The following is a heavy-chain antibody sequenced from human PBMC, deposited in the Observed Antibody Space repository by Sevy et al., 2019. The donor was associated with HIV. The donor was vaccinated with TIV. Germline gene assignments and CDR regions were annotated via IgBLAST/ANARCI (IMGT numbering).Heavy chain of an antibody. CDR1: GYTFTSYG. CDR3: AREYRWFGELLPFDY. Sequence: ASVKVSCKASGYTFTSYGISWVRQAPGQGLEWMGWISAYNGNTNYAQKLQGRVTMTTDTSTSTAYMELRGLRSDDTALYYCAREYRWFGELLPFDYWGQGTLVTVSS. J-gene: IGHJ4*02. V-gene: IGHV1-18*01. CDR2: ISAYNGNT. D-gene: IGHD3-10*01.